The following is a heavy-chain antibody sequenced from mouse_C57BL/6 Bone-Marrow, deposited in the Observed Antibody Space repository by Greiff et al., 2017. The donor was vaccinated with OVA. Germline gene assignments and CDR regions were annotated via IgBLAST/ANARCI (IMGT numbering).Heavy chain of an antibody. D-gene: IGHD1-1*01. J-gene: IGHJ1*03. CDR1: GFNIKDDY. CDR3: TTRTTVVATDWYFDV. V-gene: IGHV14-4*01. CDR2: IDPENGDT. Sequence: VQLQQSGAELVRPGASVKLSCTASGFNIKDDYMHWVKQRPEQGLEWIGWIDPENGDTEYASKFQGKATITADTSSNTAYLQLSSLTSEDTAVYYCTTRTTVVATDWYFDVWGTGTTVTVSS.